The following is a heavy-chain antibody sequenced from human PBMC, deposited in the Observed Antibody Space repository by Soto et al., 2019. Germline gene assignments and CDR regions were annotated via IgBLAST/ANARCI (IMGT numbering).Heavy chain of an antibody. Sequence: GGSLRLSCAASGFTFSDYYMSWIRQAPGKGLEWVSYISSSGSTIYYADSVKGRFTISRDNAKNSLYLQMNSLRAEDTAVYYCARDNSIFGVVKYYGMDGWGPGTTVTVSS. CDR3: ARDNSIFGVVKYYGMDG. D-gene: IGHD3-3*01. CDR1: GFTFSDYY. J-gene: IGHJ6*02. CDR2: ISSSGSTI. V-gene: IGHV3-11*01.